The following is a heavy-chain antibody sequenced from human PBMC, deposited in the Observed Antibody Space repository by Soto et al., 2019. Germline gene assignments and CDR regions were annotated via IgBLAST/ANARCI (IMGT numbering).Heavy chain of an antibody. CDR1: GDSVSSDSAA. J-gene: IGHJ6*04. CDR3: AGVPWFRGMEV. D-gene: IGHD3-10*01. V-gene: IGHV6-1*01. CDR2: TSSGSKCSK. Sequence: SQTLSLTCAISGDSVSSDSAAWIWISHSTSRGLGWLERTSSGSKCSKKYALSVKSRISGNPDTSWAHFSLQWYSVTPADRAVYYCAGVPWFRGMEVWGKGCPVGIAS.